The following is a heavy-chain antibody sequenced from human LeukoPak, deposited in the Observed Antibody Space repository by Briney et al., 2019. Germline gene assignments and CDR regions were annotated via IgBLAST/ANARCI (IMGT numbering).Heavy chain of an antibody. D-gene: IGHD3-3*01. CDR1: GGSISSYY. J-gene: IGHJ4*02. CDR3: ARQVKGFLGYDY. CDR2: IYTSGST. V-gene: IGHV4-4*09. Sequence: SETLSLTCTVSGGSISSYYWSWIRQPPGKGLEWIGYIYTSGSTNYNPSLKSRVTISVDTSKNQCSLKLSSVTAADTAVYYCARQVKGFLGYDYWGQGTLVTVSS.